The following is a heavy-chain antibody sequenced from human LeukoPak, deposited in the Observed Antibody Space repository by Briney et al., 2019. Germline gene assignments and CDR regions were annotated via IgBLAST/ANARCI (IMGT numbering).Heavy chain of an antibody. CDR2: IKKDGSEK. J-gene: IGHJ3*01. CDR1: GLTFNSYW. Sequence: GGSLRLSCAASGLTFNSYWMSWVRQAPGRGLGWVANIKKDGSEKYYVDSVKGRFTISRDNAKNSLYLQMNSLRADDTAVYYCARQETSSYNGAFDLWGQGTMVTVSS. V-gene: IGHV3-7*01. D-gene: IGHD1-26*01. CDR3: ARQETSSYNGAFDL.